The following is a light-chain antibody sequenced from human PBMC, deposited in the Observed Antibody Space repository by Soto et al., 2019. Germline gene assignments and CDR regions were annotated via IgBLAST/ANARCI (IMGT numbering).Light chain of an antibody. Sequence: QSVLTQPASESGSPGLSVTISCTGTSNDIGSSDYVSWYQQYPGKAPKLMIYDVNSRPSGVSNRFSGSKSGTTASLTISGLRAEDEADYVGSSWSRSTRFVVFGGGTKVTVL. CDR2: DVN. J-gene: IGLJ2*01. V-gene: IGLV2-14*03. CDR1: SNDIGSSDY. CDR3: SSWSRSTRFVV.